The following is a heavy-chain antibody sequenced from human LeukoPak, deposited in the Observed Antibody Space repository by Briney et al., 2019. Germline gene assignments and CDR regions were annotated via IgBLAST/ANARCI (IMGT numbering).Heavy chain of an antibody. Sequence: GASVKVSCKASGYTFTSYGISWVRQAPGQGLEWMGGIIPISGTANYAQKFQGRVTITTDESTSTAYMELSSLTSDDTAVYYCARGRRSPPHFTYSKNQDYYYYYYMDVWGKGTTVTVSS. J-gene: IGHJ6*03. CDR2: IIPISGTA. CDR3: ARGRRSPPHFTYSKNQDYYYYYYMDV. D-gene: IGHD4-11*01. CDR1: GYTFTSYG. V-gene: IGHV1-69*05.